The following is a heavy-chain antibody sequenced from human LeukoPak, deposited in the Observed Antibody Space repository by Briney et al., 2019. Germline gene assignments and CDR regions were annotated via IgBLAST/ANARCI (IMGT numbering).Heavy chain of an antibody. Sequence: ASVKVFCKASGYTFASYYMHWVRQAPGQGLEWMGRINPSGGSPSYTQKFQGRVTMSRDTSTATVYMELSSLRSEDTAVYYCARVEARRITIFGVVIIEGIFDYWGQGTLVTVSS. V-gene: IGHV1-46*01. CDR2: INPSGGSP. CDR3: ARVEARRITIFGVVIIEGIFDY. J-gene: IGHJ4*02. D-gene: IGHD3-3*01. CDR1: GYTFASYY.